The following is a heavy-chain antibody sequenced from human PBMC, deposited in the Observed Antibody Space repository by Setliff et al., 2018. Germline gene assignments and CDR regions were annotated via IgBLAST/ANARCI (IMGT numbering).Heavy chain of an antibody. CDR2: ISGSGGST. CDR1: GFTFSSYA. V-gene: IGHV3-23*01. D-gene: IGHD2-15*01. CDR3: VCFSWRGCSGDTCYSGDDSFDM. Sequence: GGSLRLSCAASGFTFSSYAMSWVRQAPGKGLEWVSAISGSGGSTYYADSVKGRFTVSRDNSKDTLYLQMNSLRVEDSAIYYCVCFSWRGCSGDTCYSGDDSFDMWGQGTEVTVSS. J-gene: IGHJ3*02.